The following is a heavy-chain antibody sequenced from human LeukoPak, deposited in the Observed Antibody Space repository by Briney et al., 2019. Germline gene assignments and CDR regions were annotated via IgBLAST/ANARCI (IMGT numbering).Heavy chain of an antibody. D-gene: IGHD2-21*01. CDR2: INAGNGHT. CDR1: GYTFINYA. J-gene: IGHJ4*02. V-gene: IGHV1-3*01. CDR3: ARGIWSARTVDYYLDF. Sequence: ASVKVSCKGSGYTFINYAIHWVRQAPGQGLEWMGWINAGNGHTKYSQNFQGRVTITRDSSANTAYMELSSLTSEDTAVYYCARGIWSARTVDYYLDFWGQGTLVTVSS.